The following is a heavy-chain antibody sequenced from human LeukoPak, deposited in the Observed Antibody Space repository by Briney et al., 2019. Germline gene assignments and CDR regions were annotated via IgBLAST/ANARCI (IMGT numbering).Heavy chain of an antibody. D-gene: IGHD2-21*02. V-gene: IGHV1-69*13. J-gene: IGHJ6*02. Sequence: SVKVSCKASGGTFSSYAISWVRQAQGHGLEWMGGIIPIFGTANYAQKFQGRVTITADESTSTAYLELSSLRSEDTAVYYCARAGEAYCGGDCYSPYYYGMDVWGQGTTVTVSS. CDR1: GGTFSSYA. CDR2: IIPIFGTA. CDR3: ARAGEAYCGGDCYSPYYYGMDV.